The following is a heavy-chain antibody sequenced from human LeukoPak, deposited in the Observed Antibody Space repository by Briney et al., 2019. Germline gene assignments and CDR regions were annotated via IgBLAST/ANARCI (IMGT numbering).Heavy chain of an antibody. V-gene: IGHV3-43*01. D-gene: IGHD6-13*01. Sequence: PGGCLRLSCAASGFTFEDYTMHWVRQAPGKGLEWVSLISWDGGTRYYADSVKGRFTISRDNSKKSLYLQMNSLRTEDTALYYCAKELEAAAAFDYWGQGTLVTVSS. CDR1: GFTFEDYT. CDR3: AKELEAAAAFDY. J-gene: IGHJ4*02. CDR2: ISWDGGTR.